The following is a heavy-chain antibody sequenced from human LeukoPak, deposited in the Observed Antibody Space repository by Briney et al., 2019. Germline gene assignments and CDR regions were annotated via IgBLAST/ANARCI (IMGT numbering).Heavy chain of an antibody. Sequence: NPSETLSLTCTVSGGSISSYYGSWIRQPPGKGLEWIGYIYYSGSTNYNPSLKSRVTISVDTSKNQFSLKLSSVTAADTAVYYCARVGLKDYYDSSGYYYDNWGQGTLVTVSS. D-gene: IGHD3-22*01. J-gene: IGHJ4*02. CDR1: GGSISSYY. CDR2: IYYSGST. V-gene: IGHV4-59*01. CDR3: ARVGLKDYYDSSGYYYDN.